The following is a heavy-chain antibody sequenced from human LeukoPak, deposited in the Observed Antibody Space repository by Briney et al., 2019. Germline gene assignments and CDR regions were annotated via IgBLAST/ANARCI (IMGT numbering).Heavy chain of an antibody. CDR2: IYYSGST. J-gene: IGHJ4*02. Sequence: SETLSLTCTVSGGSISSYYWSWIRQPPGKGLEWIGYIYYSGSTNYNPSLKSRVPISVDTSKNQFSLKLSSVTAADTAVYYCARYIAVAGRSFDYWGQGTLVTVSS. CDR3: ARYIAVAGRSFDY. CDR1: GGSISSYY. V-gene: IGHV4-59*08. D-gene: IGHD6-19*01.